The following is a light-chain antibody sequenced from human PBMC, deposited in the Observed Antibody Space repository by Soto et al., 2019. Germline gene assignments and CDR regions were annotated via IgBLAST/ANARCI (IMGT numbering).Light chain of an antibody. Sequence: DIQMTQSPSSLSASVGDRVTITCRASQSIRNYLNWYQQKPGKAPKVLIYAASSLQSGVPSRFSGSGSGTEFTLTISSLQREDFATYYCQQSSSPPLTFGPGTKVAVK. CDR1: QSIRNY. CDR3: QQSSSPPLT. CDR2: AAS. J-gene: IGKJ3*01. V-gene: IGKV1-39*01.